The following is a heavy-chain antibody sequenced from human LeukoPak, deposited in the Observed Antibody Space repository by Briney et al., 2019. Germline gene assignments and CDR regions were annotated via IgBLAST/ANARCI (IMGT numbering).Heavy chain of an antibody. V-gene: IGHV3-23*01. D-gene: IGHD6-13*01. CDR2: ISGSGGST. CDR3: AAAGAFISYFDY. J-gene: IGHJ4*02. Sequence: GGSLRLSCAASGFTFSSYAMSWVRQAPGKGLEWVSAISGSGGSTYYADSVKGRFTISRDNSKNTLYLQMNSLRAEGTAVYYCAAAGAFISYFDYWGQGTLVTVSS. CDR1: GFTFSSYA.